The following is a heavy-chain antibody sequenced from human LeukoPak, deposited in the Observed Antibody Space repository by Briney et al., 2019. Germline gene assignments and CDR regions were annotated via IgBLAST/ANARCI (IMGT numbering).Heavy chain of an antibody. CDR2: ISSDGSTT. Sequence: GGSLRLSCAASGFTFSSSWMHWVRQAPGKGLVXXXXISSDGSTTNYADSVKGRFTVSRDNAKNTLFLQMNSLRAEDTAIYYCARGYCSGGSCYSRPDSWGQGTLVIVSS. D-gene: IGHD2-15*01. V-gene: IGHV3-74*01. CDR1: GFTFSSSW. CDR3: ARGYCSGGSCYSRPDS. J-gene: IGHJ4*02.